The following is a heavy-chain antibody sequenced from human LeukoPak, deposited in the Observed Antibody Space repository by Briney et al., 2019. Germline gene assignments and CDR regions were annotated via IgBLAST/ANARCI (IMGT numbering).Heavy chain of an antibody. CDR3: ARREYCSGGSCYSNYYFDY. Sequence: GESLKISCKGSGDSFTSYGIGWVRQMPGKGLEWMGIIYPGDSDTRYSPSFQGQVTISADKSISTAYLQWSSLKASDTAMYYCARREYCSGGSCYSNYYFDYWGQGTLVTVSS. J-gene: IGHJ4*02. D-gene: IGHD2-15*01. V-gene: IGHV5-51*01. CDR2: IYPGDSDT. CDR1: GDSFTSYG.